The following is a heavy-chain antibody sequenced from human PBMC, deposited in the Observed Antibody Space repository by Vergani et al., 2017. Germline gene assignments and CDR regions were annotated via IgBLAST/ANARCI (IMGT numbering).Heavy chain of an antibody. CDR2: IRYDGSNK. D-gene: IGHD6-19*01. J-gene: IGHJ4*02. CDR1: GFTFSSYG. V-gene: IGHV3-30*02. Sequence: QVQLVESGGGVVQPGGSLRLSCAASGFTFSSYGMHWVRQAPGKGLEWGAFIRYDGSNKYYADSVKGLLSISRENSKNTLYLQMNSLRAEDTAVYYLEKDTPLFGALAGGDFDYWGQGTLVTVSS. CDR3: EKDTPLFGALAGGDFDY.